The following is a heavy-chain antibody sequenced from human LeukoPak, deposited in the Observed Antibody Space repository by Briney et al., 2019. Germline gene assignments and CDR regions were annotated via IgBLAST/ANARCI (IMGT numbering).Heavy chain of an antibody. V-gene: IGHV3-30*09. CDR2: TSPDEGLK. D-gene: IGHD1-26*01. CDR1: GFTLSNDW. CDR3: TRDPILGAPDYFDY. Sequence: PGGSLRLSCAASGFTLSNDWLHWVRQAPGKGLEWVAVTSPDEGLKFYGDSVKGRFAISRDNSKNTMYLQMNNQREEDTAVYYCTRDPILGAPDYFDYWGQGTLVTVSS. J-gene: IGHJ4*02.